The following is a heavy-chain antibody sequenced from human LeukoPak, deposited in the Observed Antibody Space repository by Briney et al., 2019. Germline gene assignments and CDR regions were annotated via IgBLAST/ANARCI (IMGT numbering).Heavy chain of an antibody. CDR1: GGSFSGYY. CDR2: INHSGST. J-gene: IGHJ4*02. CDR3: ARAEVAGYYYGSGSYYQV. D-gene: IGHD3-10*01. Sequence: PSETLSLTCAVYGGSFSGYYWSWIRHPPGKGLEWIGEINHSGSTNYNPSLKSRVTISVDTSKNQFSLKLSSVTAADTAVYYCARAEVAGYYYGSGSYYQVWGQGTLVTVSS. V-gene: IGHV4-34*01.